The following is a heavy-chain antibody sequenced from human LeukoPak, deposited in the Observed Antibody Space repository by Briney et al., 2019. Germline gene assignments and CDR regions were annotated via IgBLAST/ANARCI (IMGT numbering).Heavy chain of an antibody. Sequence: PSETLSLTCTVSGGSISSGGYYWSWIRQPPGKGLEWIGYIYHSGSTYYNPSLKSRVTISVDRSKNQFSLKLSSVTAADTAVYYCASLKYCSSTSCSLFDYWGQGTLVTVSS. D-gene: IGHD2-2*01. CDR1: GGSISSGGYY. CDR2: IYHSGST. J-gene: IGHJ4*02. V-gene: IGHV4-30-2*01. CDR3: ASLKYCSSTSCSLFDY.